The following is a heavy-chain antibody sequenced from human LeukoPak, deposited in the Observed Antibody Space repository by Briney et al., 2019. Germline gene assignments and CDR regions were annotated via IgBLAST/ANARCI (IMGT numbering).Heavy chain of an antibody. CDR3: STFSNTPVVRGQN. Sequence: GGSLRLSCAASGFTFSNAWMSWVRQAPGKGLEWVGRIKSKTDGGTTDYAAPVKDRFAISRDDSKKTLYLQMNSLKTEDTAVYYCSTFSNTPVVRGQNWGQGTLVTVSS. D-gene: IGHD5-18*01. CDR2: IKSKTDGGTT. J-gene: IGHJ4*02. CDR1: GFTFSNAW. V-gene: IGHV3-15*01.